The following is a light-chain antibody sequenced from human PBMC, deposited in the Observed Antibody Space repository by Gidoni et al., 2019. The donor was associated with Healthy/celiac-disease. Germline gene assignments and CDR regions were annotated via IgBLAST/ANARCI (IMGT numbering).Light chain of an antibody. CDR3: QQYNNWPPKT. V-gene: IGKV3-15*01. J-gene: IGKJ1*01. CDR1: QSVSSN. Sequence: EIVMTPSPATLPVSPGEIATLPCRASQSVSSNLAWYQQKPGQAPRLLIYGASTRATGIPARFSGSGSGTEFTLTISSLQSEDFAVYYCQQYNNWPPKTFGQGTKVEIK. CDR2: GAS.